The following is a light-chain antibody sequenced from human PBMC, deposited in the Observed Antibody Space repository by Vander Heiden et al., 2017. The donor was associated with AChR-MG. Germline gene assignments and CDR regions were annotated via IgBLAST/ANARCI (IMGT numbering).Light chain of an antibody. CDR3: QQDGSSPRT. Sequence: EIVLTQSPGTLSLSPGERATLSCRASQSVSSSYLAWYQQKPCQAPRLLIYGASSRATGIPDRFSGSGSGTDFTLTISRLEPEDFAVYYCQQDGSSPRTFGQGTKVEIK. V-gene: IGKV3-20*01. CDR2: GAS. J-gene: IGKJ1*01. CDR1: QSVSSSY.